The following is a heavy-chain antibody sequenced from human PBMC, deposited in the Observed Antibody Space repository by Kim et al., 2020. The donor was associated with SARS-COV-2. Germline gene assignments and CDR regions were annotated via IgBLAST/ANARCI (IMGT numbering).Heavy chain of an antibody. V-gene: IGHV4-59*12. CDR3: ARAAGHGGSYPYYFDN. CDR2: IHYSGST. D-gene: IGHD1-26*01. CDR1: GGSINSYY. Sequence: SETLSLTCSVSGGSINSYYWSWIRQPPGEGLEWIGYIHYSGSTDYDPSLKSRVTMSLDTSRKQFSLNLTSVTAADTVVYYCARAAGHGGSYPYYFDNWG. J-gene: IGHJ4*01.